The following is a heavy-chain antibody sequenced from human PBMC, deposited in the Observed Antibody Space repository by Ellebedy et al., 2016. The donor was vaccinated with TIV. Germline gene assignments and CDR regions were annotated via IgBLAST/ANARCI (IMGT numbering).Heavy chain of an antibody. CDR1: GYSFIGYY. Sequence: ASVKVSCKASGYSFIGYYLHWVRQAPGQGFEWMGWINPNTGGTDYAQKFQERVKMTRDTSLTTAYMELSSLRPDDGAVYFCARDPGYCKSTSCYNLDFFDFWGQGTLVTVSS. V-gene: IGHV1-2*02. D-gene: IGHD2-2*02. CDR2: INPNTGGT. J-gene: IGHJ4*02. CDR3: ARDPGYCKSTSCYNLDFFDF.